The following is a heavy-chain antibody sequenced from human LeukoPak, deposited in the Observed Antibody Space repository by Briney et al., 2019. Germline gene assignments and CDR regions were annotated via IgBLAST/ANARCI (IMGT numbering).Heavy chain of an antibody. CDR2: ISSSSSYI. CDR1: GFTFSSYS. J-gene: IGHJ4*02. D-gene: IGHD3-9*01. CDR3: ARARDILTGYYDFDY. V-gene: IGHV3-21*01. Sequence: GGSLRLSSAASGFTFSSYSMNWVRQAPGNGLEWVSSISSSSSYIYYADSVKGRFTISRDNAKNSLYLQMNSLRAEDTAVYYCARARDILTGYYDFDYWGQGTLVTVSS.